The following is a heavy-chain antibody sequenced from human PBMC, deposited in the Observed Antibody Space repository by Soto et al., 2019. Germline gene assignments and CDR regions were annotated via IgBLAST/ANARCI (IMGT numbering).Heavy chain of an antibody. CDR2: IIPIFGTA. CDR3: ARDRGNSSSSDWYFDL. D-gene: IGHD6-6*01. CDR1: GDTFSSYA. J-gene: IGHJ2*01. Sequence: QVQLVQSGAEVKKPGSSVKVSCKASGDTFSSYAISWVRQAPGQGLEWMGGIIPIFGTANYAQKFQGRVTITADESTSTAYMELSSLRSEDTAVYYCARDRGNSSSSDWYFDLWGRGTLVTVSS. V-gene: IGHV1-69*01.